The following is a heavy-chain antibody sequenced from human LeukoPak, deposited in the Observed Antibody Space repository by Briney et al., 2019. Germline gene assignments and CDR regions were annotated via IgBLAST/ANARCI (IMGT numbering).Heavy chain of an antibody. J-gene: IGHJ4*02. CDR2: ISWNSGSI. Sequence: GRSLRFSCAASGFTFDDYAMHWVRQAPGKGLEWVSGISWNSGSIGYADSVKGRFTISRDNSKNTLYLQMNSLRAEDTAVYYCARAHYYGSGSPFDYWGQGTLVTVSS. CDR3: ARAHYYGSGSPFDY. V-gene: IGHV3-9*01. D-gene: IGHD3-10*01. CDR1: GFTFDDYA.